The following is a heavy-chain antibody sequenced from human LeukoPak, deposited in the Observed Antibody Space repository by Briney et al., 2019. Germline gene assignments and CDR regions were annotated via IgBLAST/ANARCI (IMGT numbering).Heavy chain of an antibody. CDR2: IYYSGST. D-gene: IGHD3-9*01. CDR1: GGSISSYY. Sequence: SETLSLTCTVSGGSISSYYWSWIRQPPGKGLEGIGHIYYSGSTNYNPSLKSRATISVDTSKNPFSLKLRSVTAADTAVYYCARGAPGLRYLDVNYCYYGMDVWGQGTTVTVSS. CDR3: ARGAPGLRYLDVNYCYYGMDV. J-gene: IGHJ6*02. V-gene: IGHV4-59*01.